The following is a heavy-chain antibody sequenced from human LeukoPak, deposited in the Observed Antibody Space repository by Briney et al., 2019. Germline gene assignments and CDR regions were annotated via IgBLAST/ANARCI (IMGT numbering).Heavy chain of an antibody. V-gene: IGHV7-4-1*02. CDR3: ARHDNVDDFDY. Sequence: GASVKVSCKASGYTFTRYAINWLRQAPGQGLEWMGWINMYTANPAYAQGFTERFVFSLDTSVTTAYLQISNLKTEDTAVYYCARHDNVDDFDYWGQGTLVTVSS. J-gene: IGHJ4*02. D-gene: IGHD3-10*02. CDR2: INMYTANP. CDR1: GYTFTRYA.